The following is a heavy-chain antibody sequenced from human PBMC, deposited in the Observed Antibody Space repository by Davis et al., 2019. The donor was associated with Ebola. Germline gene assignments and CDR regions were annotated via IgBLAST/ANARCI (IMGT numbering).Heavy chain of an antibody. CDR3: ARSRREANIVVVPAAIDY. V-gene: IGHV1-18*04. J-gene: IGHJ4*02. CDR1: GYTFTSYG. CDR2: ISAYNGNT. D-gene: IGHD2-2*01. Sequence: ASAKVSCKASGYTFTSYGISWVRQAPGQGLEWMGWISAYNGNTNYAQKLQGRVTMTTATSTSTAYMELRSLRSDDTAVYYCARSRREANIVVVPAAIDYWGQGTLVTVSS.